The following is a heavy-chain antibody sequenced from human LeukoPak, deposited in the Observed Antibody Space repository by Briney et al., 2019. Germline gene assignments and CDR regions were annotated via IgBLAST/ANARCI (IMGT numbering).Heavy chain of an antibody. J-gene: IGHJ6*02. V-gene: IGHV3-64*01. CDR3: ARAPYGGPTAYYYYGMDV. Sequence: GGSLRLSCAASGFTFSSYAMHWVRQAPGQGLGYVSAISSNGGSTYYANSVKDRFTISRDNSKNTLYLQMGSLRAEDMAVYYCARAPYGGPTAYYYYGMDVWGQGTTVTVSS. CDR2: ISSNGGST. CDR1: GFTFSSYA. D-gene: IGHD4/OR15-4a*01.